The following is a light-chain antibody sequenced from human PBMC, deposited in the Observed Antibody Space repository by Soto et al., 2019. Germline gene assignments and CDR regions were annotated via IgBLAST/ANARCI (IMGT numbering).Light chain of an antibody. CDR3: LQHYNFSWT. V-gene: IGKV1-6*01. Sequence: IQLTQSPSFLSTSVGDRVTITCGASQDIRNDLAWYQQRPGKAPNLLIFAAVNLQSGVPSRFSGGGSGTHFTLTISSLQPEDFATYYCLQHYNFSWTFGQGTTVDIK. CDR1: QDIRND. J-gene: IGKJ1*01. CDR2: AAV.